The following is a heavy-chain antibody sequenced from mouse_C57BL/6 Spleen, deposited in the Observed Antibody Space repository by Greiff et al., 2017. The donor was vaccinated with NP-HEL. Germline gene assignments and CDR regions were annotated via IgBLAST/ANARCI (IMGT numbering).Heavy chain of an antibody. D-gene: IGHD1-1*01. J-gene: IGHJ4*01. V-gene: IGHV5-4*01. CDR3: ARGYYGSSYGYAMDY. CDR1: GFTFSSYA. Sequence: EVQLVESGGGLVKPGGSLKLSCAASGFTFSSYAMSWVRQTPEKRLEWVATISDGGSYTYYPDNVKGRFTISRDNAKNNLYLQMSHLKSEDTAMYYCARGYYGSSYGYAMDYWGQGTSVTVSS. CDR2: ISDGGSYT.